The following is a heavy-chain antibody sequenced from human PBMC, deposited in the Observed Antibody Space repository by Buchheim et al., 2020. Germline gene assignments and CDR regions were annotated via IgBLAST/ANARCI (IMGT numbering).Heavy chain of an antibody. CDR3: ARDRTRVGGTPGWFDP. Sequence: QVQLVESGGGVVQPGRSLRLSCAASGFTFSSYGMHWVRQAPGKGLEWVAVIWYDGSNKYYADSVKSRFTISRDNSKNTLYLQMNSLRAEDTAVYYCARDRTRVGGTPGWFDPWGQGTL. CDR1: GFTFSSYG. V-gene: IGHV3-33*01. D-gene: IGHD1-26*01. J-gene: IGHJ5*02. CDR2: IWYDGSNK.